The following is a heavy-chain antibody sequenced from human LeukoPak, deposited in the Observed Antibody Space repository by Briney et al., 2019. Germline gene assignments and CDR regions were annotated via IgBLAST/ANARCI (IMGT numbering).Heavy chain of an antibody. CDR1: GFTFNHYG. D-gene: IGHD4-11*01. V-gene: IGHV3-33*01. CDR3: ARDAQRGFDYSNSLQY. Sequence: GGSLTLFCSAAGFTFNHYGMHWLRQAPGEGLEWVSVILSDGTNKYYAASVKGRFTISRDDFDKTVYLQMSSLRPDDTGVYYCARDAQRGFDYSNSLQYWGQGTPVTVST. J-gene: IGHJ4*02. CDR2: ILSDGTNK.